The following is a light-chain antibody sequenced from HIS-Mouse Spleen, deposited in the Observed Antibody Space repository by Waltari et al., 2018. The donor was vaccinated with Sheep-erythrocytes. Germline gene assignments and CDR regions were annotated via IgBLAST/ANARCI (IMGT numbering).Light chain of an antibody. CDR2: AAS. J-gene: IGKJ3*01. CDR3: QQSYSTPLFT. V-gene: IGKV1-39*01. Sequence: DIQMTQSPSSLSASVGDRVTITCRASQSISSYLTWYQQKPGNAPKLLIYAASSLQSGVPSRFSGSGSGTDFTLTISSLQPEDFATYYCQQSYSTPLFTFGPGTKVDIK. CDR1: QSISSY.